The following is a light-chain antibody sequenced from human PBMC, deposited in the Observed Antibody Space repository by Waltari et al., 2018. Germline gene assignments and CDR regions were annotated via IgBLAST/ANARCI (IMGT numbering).Light chain of an antibody. CDR1: QSLVYTDGISY. Sequence: DVGLTQSPLSLPVTLGQPASISCRSSQSLVYTDGISYLNWFHQRQGQAPRRLIYKVSKRDSGVPDRFSGSGSGTDFTLMISSVEADDVGVYFCMQATHWPVTFGQGTRLEIK. CDR2: KVS. J-gene: IGKJ5*01. CDR3: MQATHWPVT. V-gene: IGKV2-30*01.